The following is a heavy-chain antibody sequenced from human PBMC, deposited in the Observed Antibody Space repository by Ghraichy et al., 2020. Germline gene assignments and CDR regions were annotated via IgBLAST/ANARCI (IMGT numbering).Heavy chain of an antibody. CDR3: ARHVVAVGTGEPFDV. D-gene: IGHD7-27*01. Sequence: ETLSLTCTVSGGSLNSYYWSWIRQPPGKGLEWIGFVYYSGSNNYKPSLKGRVTISVDTSKNQFSLRLRSVTAADTAVYYCARHVVAVGTGEPFDVWGQGTMVTVSS. J-gene: IGHJ3*01. CDR2: VYYSGSN. CDR1: GGSLNSYY. V-gene: IGHV4-59*08.